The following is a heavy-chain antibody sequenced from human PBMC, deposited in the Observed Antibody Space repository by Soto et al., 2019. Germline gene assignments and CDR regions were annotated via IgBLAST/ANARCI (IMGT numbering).Heavy chain of an antibody. CDR2: IWYDARNK. D-gene: IGHD3-22*01. CDR1: GFTFRSYN. J-gene: IGHJ3*02. CDR3: ARAYYDSSGYSSFDI. Sequence: VQLVESGGGVVQPGGSLRLSCAASGFTFRSYNMHWVRQAPGQGLEWVAVIWYDARNKYYADSVKGQFTISRDNYKNTLYLQMNSLRAEDTAVYYCARAYYDSSGYSSFDIWGQGTMVTVSS. V-gene: IGHV3-33*01.